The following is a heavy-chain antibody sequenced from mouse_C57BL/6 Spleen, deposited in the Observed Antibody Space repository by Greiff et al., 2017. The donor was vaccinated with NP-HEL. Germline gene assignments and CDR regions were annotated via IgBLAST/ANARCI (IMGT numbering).Heavy chain of an antibody. V-gene: IGHV14-4*01. CDR1: GFNIKDDY. J-gene: IGHJ3*01. CDR3: TEGSSGYRFAY. D-gene: IGHD3-2*02. CDR2: IDPENGDT. Sequence: EVQVVESGAELVRPGASVKLSCTASGFNIKDDYMHWVKQRPEQGLEWIGWIDPENGDTEYASKFQGKATITADTSSNTAYLQRSSLTSEDTAVYYCTEGSSGYRFAYWGQGTLVTVSA.